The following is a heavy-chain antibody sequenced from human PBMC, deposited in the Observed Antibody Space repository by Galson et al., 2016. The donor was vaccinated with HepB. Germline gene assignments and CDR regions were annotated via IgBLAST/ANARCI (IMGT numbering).Heavy chain of an antibody. V-gene: IGHV4-61*02. CDR3: AREILSFNWFDL. J-gene: IGHJ5*02. CDR2: VYSNGAT. Sequence: TLSLTCSVSGGSIGSGSHFWSWVRQRAGKGLEWIGRVYSNGATNYNPSLESRVPISVDVSKNQVYLNLTSVTAADTALYFCAREILSFNWFDLWGQGTLATVSS. CDR1: GGSIGSGSHF. D-gene: IGHD2-15*01.